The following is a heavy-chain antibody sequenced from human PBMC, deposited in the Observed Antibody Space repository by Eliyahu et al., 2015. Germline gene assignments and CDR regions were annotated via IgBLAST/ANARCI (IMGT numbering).Heavy chain of an antibody. CDR2: ISSSSSYI. CDR3: AREPRVVGANNYYYGMDV. D-gene: IGHD1-26*01. Sequence: RLSCAASGFTFSSYSMNWVRQAPGKGLEWVSSISSSSSYIYYADSVKGRFTIXRDNAKNSLYLQMNSLRAEDTAVYYCAREPRVVGANNYYYGMDVWGQGTTVTVSS. CDR1: GFTFSSYS. V-gene: IGHV3-21*01. J-gene: IGHJ6*02.